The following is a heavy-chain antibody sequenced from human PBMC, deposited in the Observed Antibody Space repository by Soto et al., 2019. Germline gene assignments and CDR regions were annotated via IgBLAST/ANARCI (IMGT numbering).Heavy chain of an antibody. CDR2: VYHSGSA. V-gene: IGHV4-59*12. CDR1: GGSISTYY. D-gene: IGHD6-19*01. CDR3: ARAGDSSGPVALGY. Sequence: SETLSLTCTLSGGSISTYYWNWIRQPPGKGLEWIAYVYHSGSANYNPSLESRVIVSVDTSKNQFSLKLSSVTAADTAVYYCARAGDSSGPVALGYWGQGTLVTVSS. J-gene: IGHJ4*02.